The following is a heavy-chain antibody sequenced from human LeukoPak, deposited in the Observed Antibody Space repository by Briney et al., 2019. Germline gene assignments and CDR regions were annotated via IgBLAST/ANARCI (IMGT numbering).Heavy chain of an antibody. D-gene: IGHD7-27*01. CDR1: GFTFSSYA. CDR2: ISYDGSNK. Sequence: GGSLRLSCAASGFTFSSYAMHWVRQAPGKGLEWVAVISYDGSNKYCADSVKGRFTVSRDDSKNTLYLQMNSLRAEDTAVYYCAKDGGLWVSAHWGDSWGRGTLVTVSS. J-gene: IGHJ4*02. CDR3: AKDGGLWVSAHWGDS. V-gene: IGHV3-30*04.